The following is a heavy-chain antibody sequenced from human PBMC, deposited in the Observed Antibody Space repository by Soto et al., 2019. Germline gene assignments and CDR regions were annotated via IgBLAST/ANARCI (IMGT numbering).Heavy chain of an antibody. J-gene: IGHJ3*01. CDR2: IKTDASEK. CDR3: AKIGSSTWYTWAFDV. D-gene: IGHD6-13*01. V-gene: IGHV3-7*01. Sequence: GGSLRLSCAASGFNFHWYWMSWVRQAPGKGLEWLATIKTDASEKKYVDSVKGRFTMSRDNAKNSVYLQMDSLRTEDTAVYYCAKIGSSTWYTWAFDVWGQVTMVTVSS. CDR1: GFNFHWYW.